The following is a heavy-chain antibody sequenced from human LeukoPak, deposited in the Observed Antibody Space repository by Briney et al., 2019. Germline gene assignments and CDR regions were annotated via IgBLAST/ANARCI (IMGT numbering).Heavy chain of an antibody. CDR2: IYSGGST. CDR1: GFTVSHNS. Sequence: PGGSLRLSCAASGFTVSHNSMRWVRRAPGKGLEWVSVIYSGGSTQYADSVRGRFTISRDNSKNTVFLQMNTLRTEDTAVYYCARDPAMDVWGKGTTVTVSS. CDR3: ARDPAMDV. V-gene: IGHV3-53*01. J-gene: IGHJ6*03.